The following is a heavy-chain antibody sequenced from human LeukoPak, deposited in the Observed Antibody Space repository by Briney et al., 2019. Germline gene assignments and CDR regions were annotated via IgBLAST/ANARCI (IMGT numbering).Heavy chain of an antibody. V-gene: IGHV3-23*01. J-gene: IGHJ4*02. CDR1: GFTFSSYS. D-gene: IGHD1-26*01. CDR3: AKDLWGLRGFEY. CDR2: ISGSGGST. Sequence: PGGSLRLSCAASGFTFSSYSMNWVRQAPGKGLGWVSAISGSGGSTYYADSVKGRFTISRDNSKNTLYLQMNSLRAEDTAVYYCAKDLWGLRGFEYWGQGTLVTVSS.